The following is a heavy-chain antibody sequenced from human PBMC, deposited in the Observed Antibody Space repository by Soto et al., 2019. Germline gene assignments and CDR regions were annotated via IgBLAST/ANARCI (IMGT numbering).Heavy chain of an antibody. J-gene: IGHJ4*02. CDR2: ISYSVIT. D-gene: IGHD3-22*01. Sequence: SETLSLTCTVSCGSISSFDWNWIRQPPGNGLYCIGYISYSVITNXXPSLKSRXXISVDTSKNHXSLKLXSVTATYTAFYYCARQDSSGYGFDYWGQGTLVTVSS. CDR3: ARQDSSGYGFDY. CDR1: CGSISSFD. V-gene: IGHV4-59*08.